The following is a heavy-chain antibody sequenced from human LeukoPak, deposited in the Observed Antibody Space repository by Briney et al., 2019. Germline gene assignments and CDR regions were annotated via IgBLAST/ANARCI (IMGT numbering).Heavy chain of an antibody. J-gene: IGHJ5*02. CDR3: AKDKMKRYFDWLNWFDP. Sequence: PGGSLRLSCAASGFTFSSYAMSWVRQAPGKGLEWVSAISGSGGSTYYADSVKGRFTISRDNSKNTLYLQMNSLRAEDTAVYYCAKDKMKRYFDWLNWFDPWGQGTLVTVSS. CDR1: GFTFSSYA. V-gene: IGHV3-23*01. CDR2: ISGSGGST. D-gene: IGHD3-9*01.